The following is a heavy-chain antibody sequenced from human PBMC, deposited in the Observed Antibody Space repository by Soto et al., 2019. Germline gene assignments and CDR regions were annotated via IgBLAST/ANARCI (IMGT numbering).Heavy chain of an antibody. J-gene: IGHJ4*02. Sequence: ASVKVSCKASGGTFSSYTISWVRQAPGQGLEWMGRIIPILGIANYAQKFQGRVTITADKSTSTAYMELSSLRSEDTAVFYCAKAQSPFPGSSSCGYWGQGTLVTVSS. D-gene: IGHD6-13*01. CDR2: IIPILGIA. V-gene: IGHV1-69*02. CDR3: AKAQSPFPGSSSCGY. CDR1: GGTFSSYT.